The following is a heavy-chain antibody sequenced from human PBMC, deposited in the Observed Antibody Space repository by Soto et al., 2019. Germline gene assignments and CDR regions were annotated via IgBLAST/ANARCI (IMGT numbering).Heavy chain of an antibody. CDR1: GGSIGTYS. V-gene: IGHV4-30-2*01. CDR3: ASSHAGAHITAAVH. J-gene: IGHJ4*02. CDR2: IYHTGST. Sequence: SETLSLTCTVSGGSIGTYSWSWIRQPPWKGLEWIGYIYHTGSTYYNPSLKSRVTISVDRSKNQFSLKLSSVTAADTAVYYCASSHAGAHITAAVHWGQGTLVTVSS. D-gene: IGHD6-13*01.